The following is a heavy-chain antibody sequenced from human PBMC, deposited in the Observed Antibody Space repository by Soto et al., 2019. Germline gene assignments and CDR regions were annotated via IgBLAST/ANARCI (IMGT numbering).Heavy chain of an antibody. V-gene: IGHV1-69*13. Sequence: SVKVSCKASGGTFSTYTITWVRQAPGQGLEWMGGIIPIFGTANYAQKFQGRVTITADESTSTAYMELSSLRSEDTAVYYCARNQDIVVVPAAQGYGMDVWGQGTTVNVSS. CDR1: GGTFSTYT. J-gene: IGHJ6*02. CDR3: ARNQDIVVVPAAQGYGMDV. D-gene: IGHD2-2*01. CDR2: IIPIFGTA.